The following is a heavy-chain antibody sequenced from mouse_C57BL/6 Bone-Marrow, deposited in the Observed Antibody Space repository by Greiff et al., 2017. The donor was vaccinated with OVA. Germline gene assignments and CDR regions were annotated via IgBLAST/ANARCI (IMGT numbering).Heavy chain of an antibody. Sequence: VKLMESGAELARPGASVKLSCKASGYTFTSYGISWVKQRTGQGLEWIGEIYPRSGNTYYNEKFKGKATLTADKSSSTAYMELRSLTSEDSAVYFCARWGCHDGGFDYWGQGTLVTVSA. J-gene: IGHJ3*01. D-gene: IGHD6-1*01. CDR1: GYTFTSYG. V-gene: IGHV1-81*01. CDR3: ARWGCHDGGFDY. CDR2: IYPRSGNT.